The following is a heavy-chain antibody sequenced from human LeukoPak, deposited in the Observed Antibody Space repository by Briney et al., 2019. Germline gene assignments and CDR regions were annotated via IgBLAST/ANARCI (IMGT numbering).Heavy chain of an antibody. V-gene: IGHV4-39*01. CDR1: GGSISSSSYY. Sequence: SETLSLTCTVSGGSISSSSYYWGWIRQPPGKGLEWIGSIYYSGSTYYNPSLKSRVTISVDTSKNQFSLKLSSVTAADTAVYYCARHSLSYGGYGYWGQGTLVTVSS. J-gene: IGHJ4*02. CDR3: ARHSLSYGGYGY. D-gene: IGHD4-17*01. CDR2: IYYSGST.